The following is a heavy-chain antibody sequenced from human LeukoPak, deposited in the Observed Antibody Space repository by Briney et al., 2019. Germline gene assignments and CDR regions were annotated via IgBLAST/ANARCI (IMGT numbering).Heavy chain of an antibody. CDR3: ARVEGLYSSSSR. CDR1: GYTFTDYA. CDR2: ISAYNGNT. J-gene: IGHJ3*01. D-gene: IGHD6-6*01. Sequence: ASVKVSCKASGYTFTDYAMNWVRQAPGQGLEWMGWISAYNGNTNYAQKLQGRVTMTTDTSTSTAYMELRSLRSDDTAVYYCARVEGLYSSSSRWGQGTMVTVSS. V-gene: IGHV1-18*01.